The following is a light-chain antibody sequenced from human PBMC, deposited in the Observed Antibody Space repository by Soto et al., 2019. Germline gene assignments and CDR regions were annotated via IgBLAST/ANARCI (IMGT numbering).Light chain of an antibody. CDR1: QSVTNSF. CDR3: QQYGSSIT. V-gene: IGKV3-20*01. Sequence: EIVLAQSPGTLSLSPGERATLSCRASQSVTNSFLAWYQQKPGQAPRLLIYDASNRATGIQDRFSGSGSGTEFTLTIRRLEPEDFAVYYCQQYGSSITXGQGTRLEI. J-gene: IGKJ5*01. CDR2: DAS.